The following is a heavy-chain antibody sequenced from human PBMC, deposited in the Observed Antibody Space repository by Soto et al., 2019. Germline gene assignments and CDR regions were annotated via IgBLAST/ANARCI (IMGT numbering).Heavy chain of an antibody. V-gene: IGHV3-30*18. D-gene: IGHD2-2*01. Sequence: QVQLVESGGGVVQPGRSLRLSCAASGFTFSSYGMHWVRQAPGKGLEWVAVISYDGSNKYYADSVKGRFTISRDNSKNTINLQLNSLRPEDKAVYYCAKAPGLLASSHSYYYYYGMDVWGQGTTVTVSS. J-gene: IGHJ6*02. CDR3: AKAPGLLASSHSYYYYYGMDV. CDR1: GFTFSSYG. CDR2: ISYDGSNK.